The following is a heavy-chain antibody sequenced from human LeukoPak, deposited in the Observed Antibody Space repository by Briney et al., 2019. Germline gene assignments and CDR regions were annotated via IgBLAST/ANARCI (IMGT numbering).Heavy chain of an antibody. CDR1: GFTFSDYY. J-gene: IGHJ4*02. CDR2: TSDRGDYT. Sequence: HSGGSLRLSCAASGFTFSDYYMSWVRQAPGKGLEWVSGTSDRGDYTYYADSVKGRFTISRDNSKNTLYLQMNSLRAEDTALYFCAKKAQYNGNYPLDYWGQGTLVTVSS. V-gene: IGHV3-23*01. D-gene: IGHD1-26*01. CDR3: AKKAQYNGNYPLDY.